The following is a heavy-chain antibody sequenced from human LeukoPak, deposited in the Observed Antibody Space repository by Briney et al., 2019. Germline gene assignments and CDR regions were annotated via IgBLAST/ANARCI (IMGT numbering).Heavy chain of an antibody. CDR2: ISAYNGNT. D-gene: IGHD3-16*02. CDR1: GYTFTSYG. CDR3: ARDSYDYVWGSYRYPGY. V-gene: IGHV1-18*01. Sequence: ASVKVSCKASGYTFTSYGISWVRQAPGQGLEWMGWISAYNGNTNYAQKLQGRVTMTTDTSTSTAYMELRSLRSDDTAVYYCARDSYDYVWGSYRYPGYWGQGTLVTVSS. J-gene: IGHJ4*02.